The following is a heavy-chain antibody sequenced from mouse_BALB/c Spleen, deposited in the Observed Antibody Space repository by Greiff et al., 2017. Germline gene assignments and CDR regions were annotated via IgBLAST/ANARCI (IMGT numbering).Heavy chain of an antibody. J-gene: IGHJ1*01. D-gene: IGHD2-14*01. CDR2: ISSGSSTI. CDR3: ARYRYDVYFDV. Sequence: EVKLMESGGGLVQPGGSRKLSCAASGFTFSSFGMHWVRQAPEKGLEWVAYISSGSSTIYYADTVKGRFTISRDNPKNTLFLQMTSLRSEDTAMYYCARYRYDVYFDVWGAGTTVTVSS. CDR1: GFTFSSFG. V-gene: IGHV5-17*02.